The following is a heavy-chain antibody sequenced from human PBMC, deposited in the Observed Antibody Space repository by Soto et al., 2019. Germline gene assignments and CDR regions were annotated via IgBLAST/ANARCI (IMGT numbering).Heavy chain of an antibody. Sequence: ASVKVSCKASGYTFDRYYIHWVRQAPGQGLEWMGMINPSGSITSYAQKFQGRVTMTRDTSTRTLSMELTSLRSEDTAVYYCTRGSFLEWSCMDVWGQGTTVTVSS. CDR2: INPSGSIT. CDR1: GYTFDRYY. D-gene: IGHD3-3*01. CDR3: TRGSFLEWSCMDV. J-gene: IGHJ6*02. V-gene: IGHV1-46*02.